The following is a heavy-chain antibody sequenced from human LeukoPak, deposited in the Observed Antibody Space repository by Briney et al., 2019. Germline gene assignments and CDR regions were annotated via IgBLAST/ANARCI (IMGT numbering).Heavy chain of an antibody. CDR1: GGSISSHY. CDR2: IYYSGST. Sequence: PSETLSLTCTVSGGSISSHYWSWIRQPPGKGLEWIGYIYYSGSTNYNPSLKSRVTISVGTSKNQFSLKLSSVTAADTAVYYCARYLHYDFWSGYIFDYWGQGTLVTVSS. J-gene: IGHJ4*02. D-gene: IGHD3-3*01. V-gene: IGHV4-59*11. CDR3: ARYLHYDFWSGYIFDY.